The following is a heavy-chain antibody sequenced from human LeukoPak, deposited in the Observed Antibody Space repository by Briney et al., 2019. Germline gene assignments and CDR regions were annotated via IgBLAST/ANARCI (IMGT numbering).Heavy chain of an antibody. D-gene: IGHD1-26*01. CDR1: GFTFSSYA. CDR3: ARDRGGSYDY. J-gene: IGHJ4*02. Sequence: GGSLRLSCAASGFTFSSYAMHWVRQAPGKGLEWVAVISYDGSNKYYADSVKGRFTISRDNSKNTLYLQMNSLRAEDTAVYHCARDRGGSYDYWGQGTLVTVSS. CDR2: ISYDGSNK. V-gene: IGHV3-30-3*01.